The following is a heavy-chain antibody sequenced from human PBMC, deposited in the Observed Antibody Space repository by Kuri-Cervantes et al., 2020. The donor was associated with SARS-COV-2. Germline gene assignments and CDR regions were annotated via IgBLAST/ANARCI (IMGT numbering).Heavy chain of an antibody. CDR1: GGSISSSGHY. Sequence: SETLSLTCTVSGGSISSSGHYWGWIRQAPGKGLEWIGSIYYSGSTYYNPSLKSRVTISVDTWANQFSLKLNSVTAADTAIYYCARDTVIGIVGATIYHFDYWGMGTPVTVSS. CDR2: IYYSGST. V-gene: IGHV4-39*02. J-gene: IGHJ4*02. CDR3: ARDTVIGIVGATIYHFDY. D-gene: IGHD1-26*01.